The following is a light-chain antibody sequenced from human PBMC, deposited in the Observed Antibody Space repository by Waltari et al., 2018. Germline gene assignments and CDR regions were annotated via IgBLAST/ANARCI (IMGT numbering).Light chain of an antibody. CDR3: QQRSNWPFT. CDR1: QSLSSD. J-gene: IGKJ4*01. CDR2: DAA. Sequence: EIVLTQSPATLSLSPGERATLACRASQSLSSDLAWFLQKTGQATRLIIYDAADRATGFPARFSGSGSGTDFTLTISSLEPEDFAVYYCQQRSNWPFTFGGGTKVEIK. V-gene: IGKV3-11*01.